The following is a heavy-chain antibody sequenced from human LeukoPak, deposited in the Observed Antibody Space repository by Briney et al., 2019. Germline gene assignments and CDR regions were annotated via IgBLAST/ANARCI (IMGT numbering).Heavy chain of an antibody. J-gene: IGHJ4*02. CDR1: GFTFSSYG. D-gene: IGHD3-10*01. Sequence: GGSLRLSCAASGFTFSSYGMHWVRQAPGKGLEWVAVISYDGSNKYYADSVKGRFTISRDNSKNTLYLQMTSLRSEDTAVYYCANFYYGSGTDPSSVTYWGQGTLVTVSS. V-gene: IGHV3-30*18. CDR2: ISYDGSNK. CDR3: ANFYYGSGTDPSSVTY.